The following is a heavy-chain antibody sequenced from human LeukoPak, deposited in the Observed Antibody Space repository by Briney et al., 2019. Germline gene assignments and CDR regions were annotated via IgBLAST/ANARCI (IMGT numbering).Heavy chain of an antibody. V-gene: IGHV3-43*02. CDR1: GFTFDDYA. CDR2: ISGDGDST. CDR3: AKDLIEINYGGNSLSSY. Sequence: GGSLRLSCAASGFTFDDYAMHWVRQAPGKGLEWVSLISGDGDSTYYADSVKGRFTISRDNSKNSLYLQMNSLRTEDTALYYCAKDLIEINYGGNSLSSYWGQGTLVTVSS. D-gene: IGHD4-23*01. J-gene: IGHJ4*02.